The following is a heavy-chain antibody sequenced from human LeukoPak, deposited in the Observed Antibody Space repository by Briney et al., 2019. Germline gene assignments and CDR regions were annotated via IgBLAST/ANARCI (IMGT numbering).Heavy chain of an antibody. J-gene: IGHJ6*03. CDR3: ARHRWGSGSYPLAYYYYYMDV. CDR2: IYYSGST. Sequence: PSETLSLTCAVSDYSISSGYYWGWIRQPPGKGLEWIGSIYYSGSTYYNPSLKSRVTISVDTSKNQFSLKLSSVTAADTAVYYCARHRWGSGSYPLAYYYYYMDVWGKGTTVTVSS. D-gene: IGHD3-10*01. V-gene: IGHV4-38-2*01. CDR1: DYSISSGYY.